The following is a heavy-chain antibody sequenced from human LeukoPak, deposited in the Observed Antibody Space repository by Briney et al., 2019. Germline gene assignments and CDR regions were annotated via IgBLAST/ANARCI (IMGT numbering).Heavy chain of an antibody. CDR2: TFWDDDK. D-gene: IGHD3-10*01. J-gene: IGHJ1*01. V-gene: IGHV2-5*02. CDR3: AHRPHYSGSGSYSFQH. Sequence: SGPTLVKPIQTLTLTCTFSGFSLSTSGVGVGWIRQPPGKALEWLAFTFWDDDKRYSPSLKSRLTITKDTSKNQVVLTMTNLDPVDTATYYCAHRPHYSGSGSYSFQHWGQGTLVTVSS. CDR1: GFSLSTSGVG.